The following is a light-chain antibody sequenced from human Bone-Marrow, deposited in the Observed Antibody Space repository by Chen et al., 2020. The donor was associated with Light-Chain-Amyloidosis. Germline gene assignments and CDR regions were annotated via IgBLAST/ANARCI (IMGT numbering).Light chain of an antibody. V-gene: IGLV3-21*02. Sequence: SYVLPQPSSVSVAPGQPATIACGGNNIGSTSVQWYQQTPGQAPLLVVYDDSDRPSGIPERLSGSNSGNTATLTISRVEAGDEADYYCQVWDRSSDRPVFGGGTKLTVL. J-gene: IGLJ3*02. CDR3: QVWDRSSDRPV. CDR1: NIGSTS. CDR2: DDS.